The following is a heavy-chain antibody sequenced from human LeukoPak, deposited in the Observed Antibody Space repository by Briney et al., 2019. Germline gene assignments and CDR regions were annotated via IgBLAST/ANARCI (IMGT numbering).Heavy chain of an antibody. Sequence: GGSLRLSCAASGFSFSDSAVHWVRQASGKGLEWVGRIRGKADNYATLYAASVRGRFTVSRDDSANTAYLQMNSLKTEDTAVYYCSRHTGGAGPGTQFDPWGQGTLVTVSS. V-gene: IGHV3-73*01. CDR3: SRHTGGAGPGTQFDP. CDR1: GFSFSDSA. CDR2: IRGKADNYAT. J-gene: IGHJ5*02. D-gene: IGHD1-1*01.